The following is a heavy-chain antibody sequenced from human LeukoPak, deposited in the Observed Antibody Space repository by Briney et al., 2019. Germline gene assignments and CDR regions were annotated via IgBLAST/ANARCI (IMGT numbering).Heavy chain of an antibody. J-gene: IGHJ4*02. CDR3: AKGTPRKWYDSSVGEKPDDY. CDR2: ISGSGGST. CDR1: GFTFSSYA. Sequence: GGSLRLSCAASGFTFSSYAMSWVRQAPGKGLEWVSAISGSGGSTYYADSVKGRFTISRDNSKNTLYLQMDSLRAEDTAVYYCAKGTPRKWYDSSVGEKPDDYWGQGTLVTVSS. V-gene: IGHV3-23*01. D-gene: IGHD3-22*01.